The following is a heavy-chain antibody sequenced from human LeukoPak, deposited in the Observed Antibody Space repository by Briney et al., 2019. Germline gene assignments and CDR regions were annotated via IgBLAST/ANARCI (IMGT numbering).Heavy chain of an antibody. CDR1: GGSISSSSYY. J-gene: IGHJ4*02. D-gene: IGHD5-18*01. Sequence: PSETLSLTCTVSGGSISSSSYYWGWIRQPPGKGLEWIGSIYYSGSTYYNPSLKSRVTISVDTSKNQFSLKLSSVTAADTAVYYCAREIPRAVHLKRGYSYGHTEYWGQGTLVTVSS. CDR2: IYYSGST. CDR3: AREIPRAVHLKRGYSYGHTEY. V-gene: IGHV4-39*07.